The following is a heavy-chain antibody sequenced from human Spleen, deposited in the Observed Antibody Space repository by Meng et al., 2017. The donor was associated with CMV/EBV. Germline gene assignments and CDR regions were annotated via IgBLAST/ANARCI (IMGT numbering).Heavy chain of an antibody. D-gene: IGHD1-26*01. Sequence: KASDYTFTSHDINGVRQAPGQGLEWLGRIKTYNGNTNYAQKLQGRVTMTTDTSTGAACMDLRSLRSDDTAVYFCAREYQLYSGSLDCWGQGTLVTVSS. CDR3: AREYQLYSGSLDC. J-gene: IGHJ4*02. CDR1: DYTFTSHD. CDR2: IKTYNGNT. V-gene: IGHV1-18*01.